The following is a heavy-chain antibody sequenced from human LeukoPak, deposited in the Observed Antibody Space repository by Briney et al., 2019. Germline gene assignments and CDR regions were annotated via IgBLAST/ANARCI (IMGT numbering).Heavy chain of an antibody. D-gene: IGHD6-13*01. CDR2: INPNSGGT. CDR3: ARFYGIAAGGQDAFDI. CDR1: GYTFTGFY. V-gene: IGHV1-2*02. J-gene: IGHJ3*02. Sequence: ASVKVSCKASGYTFTGFYMHWVRQAPGQGLEWMGWINPNSGGTDYAQKFQGRVTMARDTSISTAYMELSGLRSDDTAVYYCARFYGIAAGGQDAFDIWGQGTLVTVSS.